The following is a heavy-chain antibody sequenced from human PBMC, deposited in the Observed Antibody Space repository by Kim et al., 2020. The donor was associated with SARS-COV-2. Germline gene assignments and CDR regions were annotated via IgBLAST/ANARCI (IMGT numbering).Heavy chain of an antibody. D-gene: IGHD2-2*01. Sequence: LQSRVTISVDTSKNQFSLKLSSLTAADTAVYYCASANCSSTSCYGYGMDVWGQGTTVTVSS. V-gene: IGHV4-31*02. CDR3: ASANCSSTSCYGYGMDV. J-gene: IGHJ6*02.